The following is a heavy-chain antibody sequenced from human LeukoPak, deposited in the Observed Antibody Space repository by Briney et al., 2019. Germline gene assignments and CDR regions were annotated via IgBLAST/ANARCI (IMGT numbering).Heavy chain of an antibody. CDR2: IYYSGST. Sequence: SETLSLTCTVSGGSISSHYWSWIRQPPGKGLEWMGYIYYSGSTNYNPSLKSRVTISVDTSKNQFSLKLSSVPAAETAVYYCARVKEPIVGSYLWFDPWGQGTLVTVSS. V-gene: IGHV4-59*11. D-gene: IGHD1-26*01. J-gene: IGHJ5*02. CDR1: GGSISSHY. CDR3: ARVKEPIVGSYLWFDP.